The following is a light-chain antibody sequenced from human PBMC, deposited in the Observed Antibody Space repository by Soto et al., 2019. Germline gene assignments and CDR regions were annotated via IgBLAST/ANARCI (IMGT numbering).Light chain of an antibody. CDR1: QSVNSN. J-gene: IGKJ4*01. CDR2: DAS. CDR3: QQYNFWPPLT. V-gene: IGKV3-15*01. Sequence: EIVMTQSPATLSVSPGERATLSCRASQSVNSNLAWYRQKPGQAPRLLISDASTRATGVPARFSGSGSGTEFNLTISSLQSEDSGIYYCQQYNFWPPLTFGGGTKVEIQ.